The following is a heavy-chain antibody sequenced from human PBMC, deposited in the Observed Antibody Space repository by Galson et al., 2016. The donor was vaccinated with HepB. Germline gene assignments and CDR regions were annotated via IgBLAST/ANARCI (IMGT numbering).Heavy chain of an antibody. CDR2: INQDAREK. Sequence: SLRLSCAASGFTFSGYWMNWVRQAPGKGLEWLANINQDAREKYYENTVRGRITISRDNARNSVFLQMNSLPADDTAVYYCTRVAGAINFWGQGILVTVST. J-gene: IGHJ4*02. CDR3: TRVAGAINF. D-gene: IGHD1-26*01. V-gene: IGHV3-7*01. CDR1: GFTFSGYW.